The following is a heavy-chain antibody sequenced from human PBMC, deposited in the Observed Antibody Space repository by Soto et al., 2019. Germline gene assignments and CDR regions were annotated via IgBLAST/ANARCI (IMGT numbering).Heavy chain of an antibody. V-gene: IGHV3-73*01. D-gene: IGHD4-17*01. CDR1: VLTFSGSA. J-gene: IGHJ4*02. Sequence: GGSLRLSCAASVLTFSGSAMHLVRQASGEGLEWVGRIRSKANSYATAYAASVKGRFTISRDYSKNTAYLQMNSLKAEDTAVYYCTRHAYGGYPQWGQGTLFT. CDR2: IRSKANSYAT. CDR3: TRHAYGGYPQ.